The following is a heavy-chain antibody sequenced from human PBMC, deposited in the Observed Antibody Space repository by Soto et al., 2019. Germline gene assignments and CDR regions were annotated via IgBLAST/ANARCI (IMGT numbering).Heavy chain of an antibody. V-gene: IGHV1-58*01. Sequence: SVKVSCKASGFTFTSSAVQWVRQARGQRLEWIGWIVVGSGNTNYAQKFQERVTITRDMSTSTAYMELSSLRSEDTAVYYCAADLRFLEWSPPCFDYWGQGTLVTVYS. D-gene: IGHD3-3*01. CDR1: GFTFTSSA. CDR2: IVVGSGNT. J-gene: IGHJ4*02. CDR3: AADLRFLEWSPPCFDY.